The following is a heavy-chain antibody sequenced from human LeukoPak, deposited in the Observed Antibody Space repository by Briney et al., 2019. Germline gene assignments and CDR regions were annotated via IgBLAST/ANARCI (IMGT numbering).Heavy chain of an antibody. V-gene: IGHV4-39*01. CDR1: GGSVSSTEFS. J-gene: IGHJ4*02. D-gene: IGHD3-9*01. CDR3: AGLSKGRYFDYIFDY. Sequence: PSETLSLTCTVSGGSVSSTEFSWGWIRQPPGKGLQWVGNLYYSGSTSYHPSLNSRVTMSVDTSKNQSSLKMTSVTAADTAVYYCAGLSKGRYFDYIFDYWGQGSLVTVSS. CDR2: LYYSGST.